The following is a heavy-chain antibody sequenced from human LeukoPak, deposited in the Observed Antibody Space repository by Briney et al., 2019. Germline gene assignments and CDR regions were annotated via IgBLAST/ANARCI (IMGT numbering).Heavy chain of an antibody. V-gene: IGHV3-13*01. CDR3: ARGKVDSNYYYYYGMDV. Sequence: GGSLRLSCAASGFTFSSYDMHWVRQATGKGLEWVSPIGTAGDTYYPGSVKGRFTISRENAKNSLYLQMNSLRAGDTAVYYCARGKVDSNYYYYYGMDVWGQGTTVTVSS. CDR1: GFTFSSYD. J-gene: IGHJ6*02. CDR2: IGTAGDT. D-gene: IGHD4-11*01.